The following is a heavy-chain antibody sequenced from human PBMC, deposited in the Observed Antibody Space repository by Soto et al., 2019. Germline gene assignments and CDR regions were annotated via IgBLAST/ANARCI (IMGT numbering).Heavy chain of an antibody. Sequence: QLQLQESGPGLVKPSETLSLTCTVSGGSISSSSYYWGWIRQPLGKGLEWIGSIYYSGSTYYNPSLKSRVTISVDTSKNQFSLKLSSVTAADTAVYYCARRGTYYYGSGSSLGDYWGQGTLVTVSS. CDR3: ARRGTYYYGSGSSLGDY. V-gene: IGHV4-39*01. CDR2: IYYSGST. CDR1: GGSISSSSYY. J-gene: IGHJ4*02. D-gene: IGHD3-10*01.